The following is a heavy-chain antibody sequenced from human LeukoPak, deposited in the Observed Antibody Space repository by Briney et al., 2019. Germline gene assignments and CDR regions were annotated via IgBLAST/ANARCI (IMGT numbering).Heavy chain of an antibody. CDR1: GFSFSKYI. CDR2: ISSSSSTI. CDR3: AGGFPGGV. D-gene: IGHD3-3*01. J-gene: IGHJ6*04. Sequence: PGGSLRLSCAASGFSFSKYIMNWVRQAPGKGLEWVSYISSSSSTIFYADSVQGRSTISRDNAKNSLHLQMNSLRAEDTAVYYCAGGFPGGVWGKGTTVTVSS. V-gene: IGHV3-48*01.